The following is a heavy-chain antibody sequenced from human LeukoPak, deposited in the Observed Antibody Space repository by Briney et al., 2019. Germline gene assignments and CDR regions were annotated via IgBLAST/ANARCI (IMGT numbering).Heavy chain of an antibody. V-gene: IGHV4-31*03. D-gene: IGHD6-13*01. Sequence: SETLSLTCTVSGGSISSGGYYWSWIRQHPGKGLEWIGYIYYSGSTCYNPSLKSRVTISVDTSKNQFSLKLSSVTAADTAVYYCARDVQNRAAASGPWFDPWGQGTLVTVSS. CDR1: GGSISSGGYY. J-gene: IGHJ5*02. CDR3: ARDVQNRAAASGPWFDP. CDR2: IYYSGST.